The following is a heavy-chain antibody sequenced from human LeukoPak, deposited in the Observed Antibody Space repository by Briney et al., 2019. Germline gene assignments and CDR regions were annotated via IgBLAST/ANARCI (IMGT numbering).Heavy chain of an antibody. CDR2: IIPIFGTA. J-gene: IGHJ3*02. CDR1: GGTFSSYA. Sequence: GASVKVSCKASGGTFSSYAISWVRQAPGQGLEWMGGIIPIFGTANYAQKFQGRVTITRDTSASTAYMELSSLRSEDTAVYYCARVPQHTCPCYYDPGAFDIWGQGTMVTVSS. D-gene: IGHD3-22*01. CDR3: ARVPQHTCPCYYDPGAFDI. V-gene: IGHV1-69*05.